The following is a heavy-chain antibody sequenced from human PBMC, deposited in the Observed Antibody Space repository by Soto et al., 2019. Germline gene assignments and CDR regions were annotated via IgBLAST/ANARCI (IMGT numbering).Heavy chain of an antibody. CDR1: GFIFINYA. V-gene: IGHV3-23*01. CDR3: AKDMRQDCSGGSCRYLDSDWFDP. CDR2: ISVSGGGT. J-gene: IGHJ5*02. Sequence: GGSLRLSCAASGFIFINYAMSWFRQAPGKGLEWVSTISVSGGGTFYADSVKGRFTISRDNSRSTLFLQMNSLRAEDTAVYYCAKDMRQDCSGGSCRYLDSDWFDPWGQGTLVTVSS. D-gene: IGHD2-15*01.